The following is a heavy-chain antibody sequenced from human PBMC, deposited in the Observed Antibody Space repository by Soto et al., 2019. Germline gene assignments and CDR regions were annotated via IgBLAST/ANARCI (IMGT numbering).Heavy chain of an antibody. V-gene: IGHV4-59*01. CDR3: ARDTSGRIAAAGRPLYYFDY. CDR1: GGSISSYY. Sequence: SETLSLTCTVSGGSISSYYWSWIRQPPGKGLEWIGYIYYSGSTNYNPSLKSRVTISVDTSKNQFSLKLSSVTAADTAVYYCARDTSGRIAAAGRPLYYFDYWGQGTLVTVSS. J-gene: IGHJ4*02. D-gene: IGHD6-13*01. CDR2: IYYSGST.